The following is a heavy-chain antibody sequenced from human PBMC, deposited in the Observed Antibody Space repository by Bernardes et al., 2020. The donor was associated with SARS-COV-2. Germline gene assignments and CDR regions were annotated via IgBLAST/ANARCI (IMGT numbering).Heavy chain of an antibody. CDR1: GFTLSSYC. V-gene: IGHV3-74*01. J-gene: IGHJ4*02. Sequence: GSSLRLFCAASGFTLSSYCMHWVRHVPGKGLVWVSRINSDGRTTTYADSVKGRFTISRDNGKNTLYLQMNSLRAEDTALYYCVRGPSDGHGRFEYWGQGALVTVSS. CDR3: VRGPSDGHGRFEY. CDR2: INSDGRTT.